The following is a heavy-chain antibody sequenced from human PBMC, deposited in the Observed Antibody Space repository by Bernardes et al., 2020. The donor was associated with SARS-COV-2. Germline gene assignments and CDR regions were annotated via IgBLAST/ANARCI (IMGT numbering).Heavy chain of an antibody. CDR1: GFAFSTFW. D-gene: IGHD2-8*01. J-gene: IGHJ5*02. V-gene: IGHV3-7*01. CDR2: ISPDGSAK. Sequence: GGSLRLSCAASGFAFSTFWMNWVRQTPGKGLEWVANISPDGSAKTYVDSVKGRFTVSRDNAKNSLSLQMNSLRPEDTAVYYCARDLGYCTNGVCSPWGQGTLVTVSS. CDR3: ARDLGYCTNGVCSP.